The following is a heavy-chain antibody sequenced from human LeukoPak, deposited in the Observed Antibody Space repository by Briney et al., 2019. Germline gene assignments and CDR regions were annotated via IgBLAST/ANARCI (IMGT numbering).Heavy chain of an antibody. CDR2: ISAYNGNT. Sequence: ASVKVSCKASGYTFTIYGISSVRQAPGQGLEWMGWISAYNGNTNCAQKLQGRVTITTDTSTSTAYMELRSMRSDDTAVYYCARGWSLYYFDYWGQGTLVTVSS. D-gene: IGHD6-13*01. CDR3: ARGWSLYYFDY. J-gene: IGHJ4*02. V-gene: IGHV1-18*01. CDR1: GYTFTIYG.